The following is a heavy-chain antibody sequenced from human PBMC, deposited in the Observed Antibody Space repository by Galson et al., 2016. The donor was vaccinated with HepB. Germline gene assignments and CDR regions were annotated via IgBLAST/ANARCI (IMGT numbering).Heavy chain of an antibody. CDR2: ITGSHLSV. J-gene: IGHJ4*02. D-gene: IGHD3-10*01. CDR3: AKDRQVTY. CDR1: GFTFSSYT. Sequence: SLRLSCAAAGFTFSSYTLTWVRQAPGQGLEWVSSITGSHLSVFYADSVRGRFTISRDDSKNRLSLQMDSLRAEDTAVYYCAKDRQVTYWGQGTLVTVSS. V-gene: IGHV3-23*01.